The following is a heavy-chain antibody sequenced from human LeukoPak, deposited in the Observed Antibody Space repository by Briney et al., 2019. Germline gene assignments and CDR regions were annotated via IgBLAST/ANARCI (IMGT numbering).Heavy chain of an antibody. Sequence: GGSLRLSCAASGFTFSSYWMHWVRQAPGKGLMWVARINTDGSSTSYADSVKGRLTISRDNAKNTVYLQMNSLRAEDTAVYYCTRVVGAIEIDIWGQGTMVTVSS. D-gene: IGHD1-26*01. V-gene: IGHV3-74*01. CDR1: GFTFSSYW. J-gene: IGHJ3*02. CDR3: TRVVGAIEIDI. CDR2: INTDGSST.